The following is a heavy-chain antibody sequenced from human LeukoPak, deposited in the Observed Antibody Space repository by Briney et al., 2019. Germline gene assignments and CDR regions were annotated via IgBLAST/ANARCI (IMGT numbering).Heavy chain of an antibody. Sequence: ASVKVSCKASGYTFTSYGISWVRQAPGQGLEWMGWISAYNGNTNYAQKFQGRVTITTDESTSTAYMELSSLRSEDTAVYYCARGGGYSSSWYLDGPSSFYYYYYMDVWGKGTTVAVSS. J-gene: IGHJ6*03. CDR3: ARGGGYSSSWYLDGPSSFYYYYYMDV. CDR2: ISAYNGNT. V-gene: IGHV1-18*01. CDR1: GYTFTSYG. D-gene: IGHD6-13*01.